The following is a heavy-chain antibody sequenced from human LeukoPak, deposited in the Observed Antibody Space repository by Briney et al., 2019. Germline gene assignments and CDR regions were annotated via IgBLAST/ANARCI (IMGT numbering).Heavy chain of an antibody. V-gene: IGHV1-2*06. CDR3: ASFVGVATVSDFDY. Sequence: ASVKVSCKASGYTFTGYYMHWVRQAPGQGLEWMGRINPNSGGTNYAQKFQGRVTMTRDTSISTAYMELSRLRSDDTAVYYCASFVGVATVSDFDYWGQGTLVTASS. CDR1: GYTFTGYY. CDR2: INPNSGGT. J-gene: IGHJ4*02. D-gene: IGHD4-11*01.